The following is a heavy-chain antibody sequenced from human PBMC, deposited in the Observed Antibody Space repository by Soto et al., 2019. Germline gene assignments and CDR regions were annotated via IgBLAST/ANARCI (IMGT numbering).Heavy chain of an antibody. CDR2: IYYSGST. J-gene: IGHJ5*02. Sequence: SDTLSLTCNVSGGSVNSGGHYWRWTPPPPGKGLEWIGYIYYSGSTNYNPSLKSRVTISIDTSKNQFSLKLSSVIAADTAVYYCARATNYFDGSGYYYLNWCDPWGQGTPVTV. V-gene: IGHV4-61*08. CDR1: GGSVNSGGHY. CDR3: ARATNYFDGSGYYYLNWCDP. D-gene: IGHD3-22*01.